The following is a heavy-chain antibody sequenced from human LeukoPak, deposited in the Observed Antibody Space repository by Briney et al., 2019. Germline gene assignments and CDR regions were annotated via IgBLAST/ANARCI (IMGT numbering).Heavy chain of an antibody. J-gene: IGHJ5*02. CDR3: ARVGDLSGWYGVWYWFDP. Sequence: SETLSLTCTVSGASISSYYWSWIRQPPGKGLEWIGYIYYSGSTNYNPSLKSRVTISVDTSKNQFSLKLSSVTAADTAVYYCARVGDLSGWYGVWYWFDPWGQGTLVTVSS. CDR1: GASISSYY. CDR2: IYYSGST. D-gene: IGHD6-19*01. V-gene: IGHV4-59*01.